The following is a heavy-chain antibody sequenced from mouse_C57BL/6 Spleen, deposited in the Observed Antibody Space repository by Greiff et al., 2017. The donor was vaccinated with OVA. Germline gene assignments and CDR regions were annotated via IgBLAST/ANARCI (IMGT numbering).Heavy chain of an antibody. J-gene: IGHJ1*03. V-gene: IGHV1-55*01. CDR3: ARGDYCGSSPYWYFDV. D-gene: IGHD1-1*01. CDR2: IYPGSGST. Sequence: VQLQQPGAELVKPGASVKMSCKASGYTFTSYWITWVKQRPGQGLEWIGDIYPGSGSTNYNEKFKSKATLTVDTSSSTAYMQLSSLTSEDSAVYYCARGDYCGSSPYWYFDVWGTGTTVTVSS. CDR1: GYTFTSYW.